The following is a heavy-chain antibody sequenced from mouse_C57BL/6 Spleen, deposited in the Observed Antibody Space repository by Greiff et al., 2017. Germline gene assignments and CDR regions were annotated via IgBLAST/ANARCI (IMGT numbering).Heavy chain of an antibody. Sequence: VQLQQPGTELVKPGASVKLSCKASGYTFTSYWMHWVKQRPGQGLEWIGNLNPSNGGTNYTAKFKSKATLTVDKSSSTAYMQLSSLTSEDSAVYYCARSAAGTPYWGQGTLVTVSA. D-gene: IGHD4-1*01. CDR2: LNPSNGGT. J-gene: IGHJ3*01. CDR3: ARSAAGTPY. CDR1: GYTFTSYW. V-gene: IGHV1-53*01.